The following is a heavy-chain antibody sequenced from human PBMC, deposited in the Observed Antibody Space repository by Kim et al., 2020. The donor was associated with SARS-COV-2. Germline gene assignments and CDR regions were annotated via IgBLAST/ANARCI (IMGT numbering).Heavy chain of an antibody. J-gene: IGHJ6*02. Sequence: SVKVSCKASGGTFSSYAISWVRQAPGQGLEWMGGIIPIFGTANYAQKFQGRVTITADESTSTAYMELSSLRSEDTAVYYCARDPPWGSGSYYNPYYYGMDVWGQGTTVTVSS. CDR3: ARDPPWGSGSYYNPYYYGMDV. V-gene: IGHV1-69*13. CDR2: IIPIFGTA. D-gene: IGHD3-10*01. CDR1: GGTFSSYA.